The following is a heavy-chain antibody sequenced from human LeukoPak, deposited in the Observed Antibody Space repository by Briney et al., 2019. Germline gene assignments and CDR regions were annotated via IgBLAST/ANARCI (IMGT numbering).Heavy chain of an antibody. CDR3: ILAAAGPAY. CDR1: GSTFNNAW. Sequence: GGSLRLSCAASGSTFNNAWMTWVRQAPGKGLEWVGRIRGKTDGGTTDYAAPVQGRFTISRDDSKNTLYLQMDSLKTEDTAVYYCILAAAGPAYWGQGTLVTVSS. J-gene: IGHJ4*02. D-gene: IGHD6-13*01. CDR2: IRGKTDGGTT. V-gene: IGHV3-15*01.